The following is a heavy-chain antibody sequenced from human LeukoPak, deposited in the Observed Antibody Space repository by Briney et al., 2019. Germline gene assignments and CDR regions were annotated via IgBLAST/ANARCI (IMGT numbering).Heavy chain of an antibody. CDR1: GFTFTSSA. V-gene: IGHV1-58*02. D-gene: IGHD3-22*01. CDR3: AAVPDYYDSSGYYFYFDY. CDR2: IVVGSDNT. Sequence: SVKVSCKASGFTFTSSAMQWVRQARGQRLEWIGWIVVGSDNTNYAQKFQERVTITRDMSTSTAYMELSSLRSEDTAVYYCAAVPDYYDSSGYYFYFDYWGQGTLVTVSS. J-gene: IGHJ4*02.